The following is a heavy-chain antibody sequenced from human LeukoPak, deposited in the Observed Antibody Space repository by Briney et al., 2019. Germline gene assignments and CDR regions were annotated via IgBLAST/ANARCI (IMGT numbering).Heavy chain of an antibody. Sequence: SETLSLTCTVSGGSISDYYWSWVRQPPGKGLEWIGYIHYSGNTNYSPSFKSRVILSVDTSKNQFSLKLSSVTAADTAVYYCARGGWSKDFWGHGTLVTVSS. CDR3: ARGGWSKDF. V-gene: IGHV4-59*01. CDR1: GGSISDYY. CDR2: IHYSGNT. D-gene: IGHD6-19*01. J-gene: IGHJ4*01.